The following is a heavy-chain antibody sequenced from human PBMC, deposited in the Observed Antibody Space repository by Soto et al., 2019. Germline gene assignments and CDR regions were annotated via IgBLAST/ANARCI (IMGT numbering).Heavy chain of an antibody. V-gene: IGHV4-34*01. CDR3: ARGWGRIFDY. J-gene: IGHJ4*02. Sequence: SDTLSLTCAVYGGSFSGYYWSWIRQPPGKGLEWIGEINHSGSTNYNPSLKSRVTISVDTSKNQFSLKLSSVTAADTAVYYCARGWGRIFDYWGQGIPVTVS. CDR2: INHSGST. CDR1: GGSFSGYY. D-gene: IGHD7-27*01.